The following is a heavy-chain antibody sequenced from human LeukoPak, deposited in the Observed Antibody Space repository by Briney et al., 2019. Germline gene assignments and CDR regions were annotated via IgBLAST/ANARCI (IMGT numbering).Heavy chain of an antibody. J-gene: IGHJ6*02. CDR3: AREATLYSLDV. Sequence: SETLSLTCAVXGXXXXGYXXSWIRXPXXXXXXXIGEINHSGSTNYNPSLKSRVTMSVDTFKNQFSLKLSSVTAADTAVYYCAREATLYSLDVWGQGTTVTVSS. CDR2: INHSGST. CDR1: GXXXXGYX. D-gene: IGHD2-15*01. V-gene: IGHV4-34*01.